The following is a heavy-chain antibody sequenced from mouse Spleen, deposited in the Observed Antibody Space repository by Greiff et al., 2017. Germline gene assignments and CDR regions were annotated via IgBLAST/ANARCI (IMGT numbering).Heavy chain of an antibody. CDR3: TIYYGYEEGFAY. V-gene: IGHV14-4*01. D-gene: IGHD2-2*01. Sequence: VQLQQSGAELVRPGASVKLSCTASGFNIKDDYMHWVKQRPEQGLEWIGWIDPENGDTEYASKFQGKATITADTSSNTAYLQLSSLTSEDTAVYYCTIYYGYEEGFAYWGQGTLVTVSA. CDR2: IDPENGDT. CDR1: GFNIKDDY. J-gene: IGHJ3*01.